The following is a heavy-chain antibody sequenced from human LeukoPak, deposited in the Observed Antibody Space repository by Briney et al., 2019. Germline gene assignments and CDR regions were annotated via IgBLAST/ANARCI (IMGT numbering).Heavy chain of an antibody. CDR1: GFTFSSYA. D-gene: IGHD2-2*01. Sequence: PGGSLRLSCAASGFTFSSYAMSWVRQAPGKGLEWVSAISGSGGSTYYADSVKGRFTISRDNSKNTLYLQMNSLRAEDTAVYYCARGRWVYCSSTSCRRSAFDYWGQGTLVTVSS. V-gene: IGHV3-23*01. CDR3: ARGRWVYCSSTSCRRSAFDY. J-gene: IGHJ4*02. CDR2: ISGSGGST.